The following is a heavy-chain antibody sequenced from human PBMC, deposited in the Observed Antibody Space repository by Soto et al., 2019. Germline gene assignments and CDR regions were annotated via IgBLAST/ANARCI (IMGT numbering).Heavy chain of an antibody. CDR1: GGSISSYY. CDR3: ARLGAAAGTLDFDY. D-gene: IGHD6-13*01. J-gene: IGHJ4*02. Sequence: QVPLQESGPGLVKPLETLSLTCTVTGGSISSYYWRWIRQPPGKGLEWIGYIYSSGSTNNDPSLKSRVARSVDTSKKQFSLKLSAVPAADTVGYYCARLGAAAGTLDFDYLGQGTLGTVSS. CDR2: IYSSGST. V-gene: IGHV4-59*08.